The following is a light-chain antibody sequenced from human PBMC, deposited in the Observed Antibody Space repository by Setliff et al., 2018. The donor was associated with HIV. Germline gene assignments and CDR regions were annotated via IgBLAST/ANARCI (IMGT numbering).Light chain of an antibody. J-gene: IGLJ2*01. CDR3: ATWDDSLTDVV. V-gene: IGLV1-44*01. CDR1: YSNIGTNT. CDR2: SDN. Sequence: QSVLTQPPSASGPPGQSVTISCSGSYSNIGTNTVNWYQQLPGTAPKLLIYSDNQRPSGVPHRFSGSKSGTSASLAISGLQSEDEGEYHCATWDDSLTDVVFGGGTQLTVL.